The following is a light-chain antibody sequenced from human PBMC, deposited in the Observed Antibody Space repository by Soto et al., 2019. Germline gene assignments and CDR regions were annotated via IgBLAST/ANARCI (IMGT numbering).Light chain of an antibody. CDR1: QAIGSD. V-gene: IGKV1-6*01. Sequence: AIQMTQSPSALSASVGDRVTIFCRASQAIGSDLGWYQQRPGKAPKLLIYAASTSQSGVPARFSGSGSGTDFTLTISSLQPEDFATYYCLQDYNYPRTFGQGTKLEMK. J-gene: IGKJ2*01. CDR3: LQDYNYPRT. CDR2: AAS.